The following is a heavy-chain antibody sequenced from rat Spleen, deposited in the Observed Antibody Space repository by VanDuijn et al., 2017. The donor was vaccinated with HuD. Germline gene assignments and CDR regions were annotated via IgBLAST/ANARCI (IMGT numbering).Heavy chain of an antibody. J-gene: IGHJ2*01. Sequence: EVQLVESGGGLVQPGRSMKLSCAASGINFSNYYMAWVRQAPTKGLEWVASITNTGGNTYYPDSVRGRFTISRDDAKSTLYLQMNSLRSEDTATYYCTTQWELYHWGQGVMVTVSS. CDR1: GINFSNYY. CDR3: TTQWELYH. V-gene: IGHV5-25*01. CDR2: ITNTGGNT. D-gene: IGHD5-1*01.